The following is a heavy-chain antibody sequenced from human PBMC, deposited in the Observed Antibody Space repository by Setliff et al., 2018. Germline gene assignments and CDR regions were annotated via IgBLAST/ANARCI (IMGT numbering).Heavy chain of an antibody. CDR2: INAGNGNT. CDR3: ARDPRQNDNFWSGYYYYYYYGMDV. CDR1: GYTFASYA. D-gene: IGHD3-3*01. V-gene: IGHV1-3*01. J-gene: IGHJ6*02. Sequence: ASVKVSCKASGYTFASYAMHWVRQAPGQRLEWMGWINAGNGNTKYSQKFQGRVTITRDTSASTAYMELSSLRSEDTAVYYCARDPRQNDNFWSGYYYYYYYGMDVWGQGTTVTVSS.